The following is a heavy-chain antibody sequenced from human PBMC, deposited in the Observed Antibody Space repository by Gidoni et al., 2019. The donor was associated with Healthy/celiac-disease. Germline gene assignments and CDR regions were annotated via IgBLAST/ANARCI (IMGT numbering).Heavy chain of an antibody. V-gene: IGHV3-30*01. D-gene: IGHD5-12*01. CDR2: ISHDGSNK. Sequence: QVQLVESGGGVVQPGRSLRLSCAASGFTFSSYAMHWVRQAPGKGLEWVAVISHDGSNKYYADSVKGRFTISRDNSKNTLYLQMNSLRAEDTAVYYCARGGSRWLQLLRAFDIWGQGTMVTVSS. J-gene: IGHJ3*02. CDR1: GFTFSSYA. CDR3: ARGGSRWLQLLRAFDI.